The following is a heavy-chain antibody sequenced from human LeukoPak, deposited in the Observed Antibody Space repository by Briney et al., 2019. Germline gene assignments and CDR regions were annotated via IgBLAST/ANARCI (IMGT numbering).Heavy chain of an antibody. CDR1: GGSISSYY. CDR3: ARNTPIVGATKIAFDI. V-gene: IGHV4-59*01. CDR2: IYYSGST. J-gene: IGHJ3*02. Sequence: SETLSLTCTVSGGSISSYYWSWIRQPPGKGLEWIGYIYYSGSTNYNPSLKSRVTISVDTSKNQFSLKLSSVTAADTAVYYCARNTPIVGATKIAFDIWGQGTMVTASS. D-gene: IGHD1-26*01.